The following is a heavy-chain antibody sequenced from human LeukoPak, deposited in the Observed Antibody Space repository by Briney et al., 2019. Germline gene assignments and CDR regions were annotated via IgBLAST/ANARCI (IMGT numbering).Heavy chain of an antibody. Sequence: PSETLSLTCTVSGGSISISSDYWGWIRQPPGKGLEWIGSIYYSGSTNYNPSLKSRVTMSVDTSKNQFSLKLSSATAADTAVYYCARVLTTVATNYFDPWGQGTLVTVSS. V-gene: IGHV4-39*01. CDR1: GGSISISSDY. J-gene: IGHJ5*02. D-gene: IGHD4-17*01. CDR2: IYYSGST. CDR3: ARVLTTVATNYFDP.